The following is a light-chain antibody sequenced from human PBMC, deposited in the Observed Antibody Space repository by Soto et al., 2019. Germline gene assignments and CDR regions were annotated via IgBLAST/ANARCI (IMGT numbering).Light chain of an antibody. CDR3: QQYNGYWT. J-gene: IGKJ1*01. V-gene: IGKV1-5*03. CDR2: EAT. Sequence: DIQMTQSPSTLSASVGDRVTITCRASQSISGSLAWYQQKPGKAPKLLIYEATNLKSGVPSRFSGSGSGTEYTRNISSLQTDDSASYYCQQYNGYWTFGQGTRVEIK. CDR1: QSISGS.